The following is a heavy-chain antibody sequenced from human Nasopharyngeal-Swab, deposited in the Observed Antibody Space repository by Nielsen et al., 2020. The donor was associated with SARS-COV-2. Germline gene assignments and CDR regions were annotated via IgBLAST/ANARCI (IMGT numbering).Heavy chain of an antibody. CDR3: AREDLGYSYGA. CDR2: IILIFGTA. D-gene: IGHD5-18*01. Sequence: WVRQAPGQGLEWMGGIILIFGTANYAQKFQGRVTITADKSTSTAYMELSSLRSEDTAVYYCAREDLGYSYGAWGQGTLVTVS. J-gene: IGHJ5*02. V-gene: IGHV1-69*06.